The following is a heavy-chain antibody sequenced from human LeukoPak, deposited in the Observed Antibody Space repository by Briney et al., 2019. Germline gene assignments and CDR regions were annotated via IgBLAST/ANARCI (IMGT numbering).Heavy chain of an antibody. D-gene: IGHD1-26*01. V-gene: IGHV4-59*01. CDR1: GGSISSYY. CDR3: AREWELGYFDY. Sequence: PSETLSLTCTVSGGSISSYYWSWIRQPPGKGLEWIGYIYYSGSTNYNPSLKSRVTISVHTSKNQFSLKLSSVTAADTAVYYCAREWELGYFDYWGQGTLVTVSS. CDR2: IYYSGST. J-gene: IGHJ4*02.